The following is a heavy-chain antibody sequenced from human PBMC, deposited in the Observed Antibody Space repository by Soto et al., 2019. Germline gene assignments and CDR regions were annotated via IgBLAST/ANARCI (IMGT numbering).Heavy chain of an antibody. CDR2: IYYSGST. CDR1: GGSISSYY. D-gene: IGHD3-22*01. CDR3: ARAGYYDSRGYFLDY. V-gene: IGHV4-59*01. J-gene: IGHJ4*02. Sequence: SETLSLTCTVSGGSISSYYWSWIRQPPGKGLEWIGYIYYSGSTNYNPSLKGRVTISVDTSKNQFSLRMRSVTAADTAVYYCARAGYYDSRGYFLDYWGQGTVVTVYS.